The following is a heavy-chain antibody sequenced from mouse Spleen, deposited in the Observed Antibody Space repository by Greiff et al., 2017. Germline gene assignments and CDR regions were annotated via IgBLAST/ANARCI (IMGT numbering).Heavy chain of an antibody. V-gene: IGHV5-12-2*01. D-gene: IGHD1-2*01. Sequence: EVMLVESGGGLVQPGGSLKLSCAASGFTFSSYTMSWVRQTPEKRLEWVAYISNGGGSTYYPDTVKGRFTISRDNAKNTLYLQMSSLKSEDTAMYYCARHHYGTGYFDVWGAGTTVTVSS. J-gene: IGHJ1*01. CDR3: ARHHYGTGYFDV. CDR1: GFTFSSYT. CDR2: ISNGGGST.